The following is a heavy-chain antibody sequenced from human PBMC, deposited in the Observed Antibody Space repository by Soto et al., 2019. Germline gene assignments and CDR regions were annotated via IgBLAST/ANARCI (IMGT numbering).Heavy chain of an antibody. V-gene: IGHV3-23*01. CDR3: AKGRGTIFGVPRHWYGMDV. D-gene: IGHD3-3*01. CDR2: ISGSGGST. Sequence: GCSLRLSFAASVFTFSRYAMSLFLHGRGNWLEWVSAISGSGGSTYYADSVKGRFTISRDNSKNTLYLQMNSLRAEDTAVYYCAKGRGTIFGVPRHWYGMDVWGQGTTVTVSS. CDR1: VFTFSRYA. J-gene: IGHJ6*02.